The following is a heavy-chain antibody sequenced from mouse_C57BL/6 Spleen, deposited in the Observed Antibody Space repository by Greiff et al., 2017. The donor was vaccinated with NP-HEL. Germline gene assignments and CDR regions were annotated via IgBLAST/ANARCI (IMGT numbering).Heavy chain of an antibody. J-gene: IGHJ2*01. Sequence: EVKLMESGGGLVKPGGSLKLSYAASGFTFSDYGMHWVRQAPEKGLEWVAYISSGSSTIYYADTVKGRFTISRDNAKNTLFLQMTSLRSEDTAMYYCARGGYQTWAFDYWGQGTTLTVSS. CDR3: ARGGYQTWAFDY. CDR1: GFTFSDYG. V-gene: IGHV5-17*01. CDR2: ISSGSSTI. D-gene: IGHD4-1*01.